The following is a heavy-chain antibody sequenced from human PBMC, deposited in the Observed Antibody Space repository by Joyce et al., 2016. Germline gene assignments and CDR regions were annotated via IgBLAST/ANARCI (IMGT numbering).Heavy chain of an antibody. D-gene: IGHD2-8*01. CDR3: ARSSYTNGIFDY. Sequence: EVQLVESGGGLVKPGGSLRLSCAASGFTFSSYSMSWVRQAPGEGVEWVSSLSSSSSYIKYTDSVKGRFTISRDNAKNSLYLQMNSLRVEDTAVYYCARSSYTNGIFDYWGQGTLVTVSS. CDR2: LSSSSSYI. V-gene: IGHV3-21*01. J-gene: IGHJ4*02. CDR1: GFTFSSYS.